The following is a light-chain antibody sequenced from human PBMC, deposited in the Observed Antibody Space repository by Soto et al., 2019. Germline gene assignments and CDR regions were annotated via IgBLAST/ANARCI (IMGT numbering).Light chain of an antibody. CDR1: QDINYY. Sequence: IQLTQSPSSLSASVGDRVTITCRASQDINYYLAWYQQKPGTAPKLLIYAASTLQSGVPSRFSGSRSGTDFTLTISSLHPEDFATYYCQQLDSYPRTFGPGTKVDIK. J-gene: IGKJ3*01. CDR3: QQLDSYPRT. CDR2: AAS. V-gene: IGKV1-9*01.